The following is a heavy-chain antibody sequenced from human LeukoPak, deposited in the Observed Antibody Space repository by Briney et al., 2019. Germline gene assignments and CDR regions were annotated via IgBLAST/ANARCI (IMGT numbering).Heavy chain of an antibody. CDR2: MNPNSGNT. V-gene: IGHV1-8*01. Sequence: ASVKVSCKASGYTFTSYDINWVRQATGQGLEWMGWMNPNSGNTGYAQKFQGRVTMTRNTSISTAYMELSSLRSEDTAVCYCARVSYSGWYGYYGMDVWGQGTTVTVSS. D-gene: IGHD6-19*01. CDR1: GYTFTSYD. J-gene: IGHJ6*02. CDR3: ARVSYSGWYGYYGMDV.